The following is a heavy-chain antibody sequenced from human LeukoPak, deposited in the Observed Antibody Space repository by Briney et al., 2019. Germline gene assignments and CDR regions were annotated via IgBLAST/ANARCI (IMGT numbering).Heavy chain of an antibody. V-gene: IGHV3-7*01. Sequence: PGGSLRLSCAASRFTFSSYWMSWVRQAPGKGLEWVANIKQDGSEKYYVDSVKGRFTISRDNAKNSLYLQMNSLRAEDTAVYYCAREFEYSSGVDYWGQGTLVTVSS. CDR2: IKQDGSEK. D-gene: IGHD6-25*01. J-gene: IGHJ4*02. CDR1: RFTFSSYW. CDR3: AREFEYSSGVDY.